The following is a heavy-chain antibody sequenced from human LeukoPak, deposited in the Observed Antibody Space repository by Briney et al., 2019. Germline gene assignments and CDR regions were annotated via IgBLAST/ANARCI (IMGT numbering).Heavy chain of an antibody. V-gene: IGHV3-23*01. D-gene: IGHD2-21*02. CDR1: GFTFSSYA. J-gene: IGHJ4*02. CDR2: ISGSGDST. Sequence: PGGSLRLSCAASGFTFSSYAMSWVRQAPGKGLEWVSAISGSGDSTYYADPVKGRFTISRDNSKNTLYLQVNSLRAEDTAVYYCAKSLGSVVVTANDYWGQGTLVTVSS. CDR3: AKSLGSVVVTANDY.